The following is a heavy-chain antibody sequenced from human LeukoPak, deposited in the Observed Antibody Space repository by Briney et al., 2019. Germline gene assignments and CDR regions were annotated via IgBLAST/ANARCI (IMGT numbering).Heavy chain of an antibody. J-gene: IGHJ4*02. CDR2: ISADATTM. CDR3: ARVLGYSTGYYYFDH. D-gene: IGHD6-19*01. V-gene: IGHV3-11*01. CDR1: GFSFSDYY. Sequence: GGSLRLSCAASGFSFSDYYMSWLRQAPGKGLEWISYISADATTMYYGDSVKGRFIISRDNVKNSLHLQMNSLRVDDTAVYYCARVLGYSTGYYYFDHWGQGALVTVSS.